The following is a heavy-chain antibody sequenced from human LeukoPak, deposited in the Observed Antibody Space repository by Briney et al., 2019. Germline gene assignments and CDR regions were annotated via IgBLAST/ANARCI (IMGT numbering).Heavy chain of an antibody. D-gene: IGHD1-14*01. CDR2: IKEDGSEQ. CDR1: GFTFSKYW. J-gene: IGHJ4*02. CDR3: ARDSFETDIDY. Sequence: GGSLRLSCAASGFTFSKYWMSWVRQAPGKGLEGVANIKEDGSEQYYADSLKGRFTISRDNLKNSLYLQINSLRAEDTAVYYCARDSFETDIDYWGQGTQVTVSS. V-gene: IGHV3-7*01.